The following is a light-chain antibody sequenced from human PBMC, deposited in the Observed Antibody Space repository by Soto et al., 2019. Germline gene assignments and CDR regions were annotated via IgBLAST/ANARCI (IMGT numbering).Light chain of an antibody. J-gene: IGKJ1*01. V-gene: IGKV3-11*01. Sequence: EIVLTQSPATLSLSPGERATLSCRASQSVSSYLAWYQQKPGQAPRLLIYDASNRDTDIPARFSGSGSGTAFTLTISSLEPEDFAVYYCLQQSGCPWTFGQGTKVDIK. CDR1: QSVSSY. CDR2: DAS. CDR3: LQQSGCPWT.